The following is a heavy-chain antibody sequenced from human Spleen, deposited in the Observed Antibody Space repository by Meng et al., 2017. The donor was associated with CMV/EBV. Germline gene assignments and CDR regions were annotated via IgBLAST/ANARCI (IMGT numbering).Heavy chain of an antibody. D-gene: IGHD1-26*01. Sequence: CKASGYTFTGYYMHWVRQAPGQGLEWMGWINPNSGGTNYAQKFQGRVTMTRDTSISTAYMELSRLRSDDTAVYYCARETDEGGWFDPWGQGTLVTVSS. CDR3: ARETDEGGWFDP. J-gene: IGHJ5*02. CDR1: GYTFTGYY. CDR2: INPNSGGT. V-gene: IGHV1-2*02.